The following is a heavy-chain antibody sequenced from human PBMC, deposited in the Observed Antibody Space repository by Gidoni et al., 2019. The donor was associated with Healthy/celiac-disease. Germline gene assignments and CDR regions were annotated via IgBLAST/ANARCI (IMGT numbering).Heavy chain of an antibody. Sequence: QVQLQHRGAGLLKPSETLSPTCAVYGGSFSGYYWSRIRQPPGKGLEWTGEINHSGSTNYNPSLKSRVTISVDTSKNQFSRKLSSVTAADTAVYYCARGLYSYYRDVWGKGTTVTVSS. V-gene: IGHV4-34*01. CDR2: INHSGST. J-gene: IGHJ6*03. D-gene: IGHD4-4*01. CDR3: ARGLYSYYRDV. CDR1: GGSFSGYY.